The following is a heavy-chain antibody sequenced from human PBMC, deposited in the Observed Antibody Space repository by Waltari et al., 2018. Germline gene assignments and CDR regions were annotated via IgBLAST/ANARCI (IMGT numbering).Heavy chain of an antibody. CDR2: INSDTGDS. D-gene: IGHD3-10*01. CDR3: ARSRNYFGAGRYDAFDV. CDR1: GYSFPMYY. J-gene: IGHJ3*01. Sequence: QVQLVQSEAEMKKPGASVRVSGRTSGYSFPMYYFTCVRPARGQGPEWLGWINSDTGDSIYAQTIQGRLTLTRDTSITTLYMDLSGRTPDDTAVYYCARSRNYFGAGRYDAFDVWGQGTEVAVSS. V-gene: IGHV1-2*02.